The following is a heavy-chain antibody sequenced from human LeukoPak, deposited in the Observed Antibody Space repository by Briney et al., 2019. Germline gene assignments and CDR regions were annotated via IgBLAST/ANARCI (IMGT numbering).Heavy chain of an antibody. CDR3: AKFEVVAADFDY. CDR1: GFTYSSYA. Sequence: GGSLRLSCAASGFTYSSYAMSWVRQAPGKGLEWVSAISGSGGSSYYADSLKGRFTISRDNSKNTLYLQMNSLRAEDTAVYYCAKFEVVAADFDYWGQGTLVTVSS. D-gene: IGHD2-15*01. V-gene: IGHV3-23*01. CDR2: ISGSGGSS. J-gene: IGHJ4*02.